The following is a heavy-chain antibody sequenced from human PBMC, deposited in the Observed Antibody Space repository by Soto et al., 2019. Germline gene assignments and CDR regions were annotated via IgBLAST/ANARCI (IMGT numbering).Heavy chain of an antibody. J-gene: IGHJ3*02. D-gene: IGHD5-12*01. Sequence: SVKVSCKASGGTFSSYAISWVRQAPGQGLEWMGGIIPIFGTANYAQKFQGRVTITADESTSTAYMELSSLRSEDTAVYYCAREMEMATISSAFDIWGQGTMVTVSS. CDR1: GGTFSSYA. CDR2: IIPIFGTA. V-gene: IGHV1-69*13. CDR3: AREMEMATISSAFDI.